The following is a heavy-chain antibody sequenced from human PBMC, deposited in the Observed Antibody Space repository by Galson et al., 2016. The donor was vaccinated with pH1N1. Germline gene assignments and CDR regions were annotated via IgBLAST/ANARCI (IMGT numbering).Heavy chain of an antibody. J-gene: IGHJ5*02. V-gene: IGHV4-59*01. CDR1: GGSMFAYY. CDR3: ARGGTVTNPLAT. CDR2: IYSTGGT. D-gene: IGHD4-17*01. Sequence: ETLSLTCSVSGGSMFAYYWNWIRQPPGKGLEWIGYIYSTGGTNYNPSLKSRVAISVNTSNNQFSLNLIFVTAADTAVYYCARGGTVTNPLATWGQGTLVTVSS.